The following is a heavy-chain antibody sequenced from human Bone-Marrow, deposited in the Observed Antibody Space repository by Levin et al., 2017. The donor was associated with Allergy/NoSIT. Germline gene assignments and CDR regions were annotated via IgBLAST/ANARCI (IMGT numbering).Heavy chain of an antibody. CDR3: ARNIPVTDLGF. Sequence: PGGSLRLSCAASGFTVSNNWMNWIRQAPEKGLEWVALIYSGGDTYYADSVKGRFTISRDSSKNTLYLQMNSLRTEDTAVYHCARNIPVTDLGFWGRGTLVTVSS. D-gene: IGHD1-14*01. CDR2: IYSGGDT. J-gene: IGHJ4*02. V-gene: IGHV3-53*01. CDR1: GFTVSNNW.